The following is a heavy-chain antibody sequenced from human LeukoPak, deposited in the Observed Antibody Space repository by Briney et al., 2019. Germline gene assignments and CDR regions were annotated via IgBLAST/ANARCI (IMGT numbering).Heavy chain of an antibody. J-gene: IGHJ5*02. CDR3: ARELWFANAPGSWLDP. CDR1: GDSISSGAYS. Sequence: SETLSLTCVVYGDSISSGAYSWSWIRQPPGKGLEWIGYIFHIGSTFYNPSLKSRVTISVDNSKNQFSLRLNSVTAADTAVYYCARELWFANAPGSWLDPWGQGTLVTVSS. V-gene: IGHV4-30-2*01. D-gene: IGHD3-10*01. CDR2: IFHIGST.